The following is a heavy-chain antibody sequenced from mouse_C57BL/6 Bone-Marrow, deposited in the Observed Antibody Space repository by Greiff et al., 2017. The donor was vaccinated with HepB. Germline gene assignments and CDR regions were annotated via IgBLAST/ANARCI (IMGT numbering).Heavy chain of an antibody. CDR2: IYPRSGNT. D-gene: IGHD1-1*01. V-gene: IGHV1-81*01. J-gene: IGHJ4*01. Sequence: VQLQQSGAELARPGASVKLSCKASGYTFTSYGISWVKQRTGQGLEWIGEIYPRSGNTYYNEKFKGKATLTADKSSSTAYMELRSLTSEDSAVYFCASYYNGGFFMDYWGQGTSVTVSS. CDR3: ASYYNGGFFMDY. CDR1: GYTFTSYG.